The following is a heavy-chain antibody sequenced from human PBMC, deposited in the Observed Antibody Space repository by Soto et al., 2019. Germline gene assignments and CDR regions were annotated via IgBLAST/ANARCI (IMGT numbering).Heavy chain of an antibody. Sequence: QVQLQESGPGLVKPSETLSLTCTVSGGSISSYYWSWIRQPPGKGLEWVGYIYYSGSTNYNPSLKSRASVSVETTKKQFSLKLSSVTAADTAAYSCARRYGGGFDYWGKGTLVTVSS. CDR1: GGSISSYY. CDR3: ARRYGGGFDY. V-gene: IGHV4-59*08. D-gene: IGHD3-10*01. J-gene: IGHJ4*02. CDR2: IYYSGST.